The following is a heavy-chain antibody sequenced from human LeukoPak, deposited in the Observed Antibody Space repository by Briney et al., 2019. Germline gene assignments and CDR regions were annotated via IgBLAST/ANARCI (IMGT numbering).Heavy chain of an antibody. J-gene: IGHJ4*02. D-gene: IGHD3-9*01. V-gene: IGHV3-66*01. CDR2: ISPGSTT. Sequence: AGSLTPSCAASGLTVATNYMNWVRQAPGKGLEWVSVISPGSTTNQADSVRARFTIARDNTANTLYLQMDNLRVEDTAVYYCVRDHYYDCSGYCDYWGQGTLVTVSS. CDR3: VRDHYYDCSGYCDY. CDR1: GLTVATNY.